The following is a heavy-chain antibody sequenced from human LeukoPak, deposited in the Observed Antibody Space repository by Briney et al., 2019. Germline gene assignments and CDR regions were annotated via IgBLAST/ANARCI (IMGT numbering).Heavy chain of an antibody. Sequence: GGSLRLSCAASGFTFSSYAMHWVPHAPRNGLYSVAVISYDGSNKYYADSVKGRFTISRDNSKNTLYLQMNSLTAEDTAVYYCARRGVVAATVEYFQHWGQGTLVTVSS. V-gene: IGHV3-30-3*01. CDR1: GFTFSSYA. J-gene: IGHJ1*01. D-gene: IGHD2-15*01. CDR3: ARRGVVAATVEYFQH. CDR2: ISYDGSNK.